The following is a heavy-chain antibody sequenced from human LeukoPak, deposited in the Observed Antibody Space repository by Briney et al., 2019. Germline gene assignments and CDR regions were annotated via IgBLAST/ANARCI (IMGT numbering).Heavy chain of an antibody. CDR1: GFTFSSYG. D-gene: IGHD3-10*01. CDR3: ASVPLGGDAFDI. Sequence: GGSLRLSCAASGFTFSSYGMHWVRQAPGKGLEWVANINQHGGDKNYLDSVKGRFTISRDNAQNSLYLQMNSLRAEDTAVYYCASVPLGGDAFDIWGQGTMVTVSS. V-gene: IGHV3-7*01. J-gene: IGHJ3*02. CDR2: INQHGGDK.